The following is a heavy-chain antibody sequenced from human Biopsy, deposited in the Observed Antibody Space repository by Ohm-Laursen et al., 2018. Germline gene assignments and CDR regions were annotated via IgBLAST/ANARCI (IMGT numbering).Heavy chain of an antibody. V-gene: IGHV4-31*03. CDR1: GASVKTSGYF. J-gene: IGHJ2*01. Sequence: PSDTLSLTCSVSGASVKTSGYFWAWIRQRPGKGLEWIGYISYNERTHYNPSLTSRLAISFDTSNNRISLQLRSVSVADTVVYYCVREPKTGTAEAWYFDLWGRGSPVTVPS. D-gene: IGHD3-9*01. CDR2: ISYNERT. CDR3: VREPKTGTAEAWYFDL.